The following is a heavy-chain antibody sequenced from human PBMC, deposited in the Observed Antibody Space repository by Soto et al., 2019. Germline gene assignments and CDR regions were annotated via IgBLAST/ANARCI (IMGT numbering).Heavy chain of an antibody. V-gene: IGHV1-46*01. Sequence: QVQLVESGAEVKKPVASVKVSCRASGYTFTNYFMHWVRRAPGQGLEWMGIINPSGGSTTYAQKLQGRVTLTRDTSTSTGYMELSSLRSEDTAVYYCVRWYDDGSSNWFDPWGQGTRVTVSS. D-gene: IGHD1-26*01. CDR2: INPSGGST. CDR3: VRWYDDGSSNWFDP. J-gene: IGHJ5*02. CDR1: GYTFTNYF.